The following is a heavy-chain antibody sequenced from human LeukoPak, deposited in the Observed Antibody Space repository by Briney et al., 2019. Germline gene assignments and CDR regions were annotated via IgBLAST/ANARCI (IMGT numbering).Heavy chain of an antibody. D-gene: IGHD4-23*01. Sequence: GRSLRLSCAASGFTFSSYGMHWVRQAPGKGLEWVAVMSYDGSNKYYADSVKGRFTISRDNSKNTLYLQMNSLRAEDTAVYYCAKKTYGGNSGGEYWGQGTLVTVSS. V-gene: IGHV3-30*18. CDR3: AKKTYGGNSGGEY. J-gene: IGHJ4*02. CDR1: GFTFSSYG. CDR2: MSYDGSNK.